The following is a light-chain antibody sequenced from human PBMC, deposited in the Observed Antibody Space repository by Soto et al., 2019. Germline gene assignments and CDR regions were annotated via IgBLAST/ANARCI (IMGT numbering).Light chain of an antibody. CDR3: QQYGSSLWT. V-gene: IGKV3-20*01. CDR2: GAS. J-gene: IGKJ1*01. CDR1: QSVSSSY. Sequence: EIVLTQSPGTLSLSPGERATLSCRASQSVSSSYLAWYQQKSGQAPRLLIYGASSRATGIPARFSGSGSGTDFTLTISRLEPEDFAVYDCQQYGSSLWTFGQGTKVEIK.